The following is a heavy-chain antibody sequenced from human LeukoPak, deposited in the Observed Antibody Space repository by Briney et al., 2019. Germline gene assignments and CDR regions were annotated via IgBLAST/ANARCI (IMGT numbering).Heavy chain of an antibody. J-gene: IGHJ4*02. Sequence: SETLSLTCTVSGGSISSYYWSWIRQPPGKGLEWIGYIYYSGSTTYNPSLKSRVTISVGTSKNQFSLKLSSVTAADTAVYYCARRHIAAALDYWGQGTLVTVSS. CDR3: ARRHIAAALDY. CDR1: GGSISSYY. D-gene: IGHD6-13*01. CDR2: IYYSGST. V-gene: IGHV4-59*08.